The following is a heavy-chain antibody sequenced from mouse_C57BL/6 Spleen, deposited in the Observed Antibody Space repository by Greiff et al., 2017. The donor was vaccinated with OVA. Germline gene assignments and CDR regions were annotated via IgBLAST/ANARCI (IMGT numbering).Heavy chain of an antibody. CDR2: IHPNSGST. Sequence: QVQLQQPGAELVKPGASVKLSCKASGYTFTSYWMHWVKQRPGQGLEWIGMIHPNSGSTNYNEKFKSKATLTVDKSSSTAYMQLSSLTSEDSAVYYGARSGATTVAGLFDYWGQGTTLTVSS. V-gene: IGHV1-64*01. D-gene: IGHD1-1*01. CDR1: GYTFTSYW. J-gene: IGHJ2*01. CDR3: ARSGATTVAGLFDY.